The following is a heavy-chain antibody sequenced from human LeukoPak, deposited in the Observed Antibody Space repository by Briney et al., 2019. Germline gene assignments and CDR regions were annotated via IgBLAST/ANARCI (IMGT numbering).Heavy chain of an antibody. J-gene: IGHJ3*02. D-gene: IGHD2-21*02. CDR2: IKQDGSEK. CDR3: ARTYWVVTGPAFDI. Sequence: PGGSLRLSCAASGFTLSSYWMNWVRQAPGKGLEWVANIKQDGSEKYYVDSVKGRYTISRDNAKNSLDLQMNSLRAEDTAVYYCARTYWVVTGPAFDIWGQGTMVTVSS. V-gene: IGHV3-7*01. CDR1: GFTLSSYW.